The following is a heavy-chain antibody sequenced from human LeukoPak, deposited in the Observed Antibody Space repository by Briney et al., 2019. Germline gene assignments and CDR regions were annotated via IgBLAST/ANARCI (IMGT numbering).Heavy chain of an antibody. CDR2: IWYDGSNK. V-gene: IGHV3-33*01. CDR1: GFIFSSYG. CDR3: ARANGCSSTSCYFAQAPDY. Sequence: GGSLRLSCAASGFIFSSYGMHWVRQAPGKGLEWVAVIWYDGSNKYYADSVKGRFTISRNNSKNTLYLQMNSLRAEDTAVYYCARANGCSSTSCYFAQAPDYWGQGTLVTVSS. J-gene: IGHJ4*02. D-gene: IGHD2-2*01.